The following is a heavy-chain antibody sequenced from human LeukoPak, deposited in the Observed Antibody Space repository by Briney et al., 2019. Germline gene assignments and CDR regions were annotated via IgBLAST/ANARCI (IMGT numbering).Heavy chain of an antibody. J-gene: IGHJ4*02. V-gene: IGHV3-21*01. Sequence: GGSLRLSCAASGFTFSSYSINWVRQAPGKGLEWVSSISSSSSYIYYADSVKGRFTISRDNAKNSLYLQMNSLRAEDTAVYYCARSVPAADVVYFDYWGQGTLVTVSS. CDR3: ARSVPAADVVYFDY. CDR1: GFTFSSYS. CDR2: ISSSSSYI. D-gene: IGHD2-2*01.